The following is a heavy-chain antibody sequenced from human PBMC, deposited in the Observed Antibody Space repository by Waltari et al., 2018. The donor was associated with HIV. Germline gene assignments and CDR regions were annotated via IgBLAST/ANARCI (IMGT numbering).Heavy chain of an antibody. CDR3: ATGGGTTSIQLYDLDV. CDR1: GYTLTELS. Sequence: QVQLIQSGAEVKKPGASVKVSCKVFGYTLTELSMHWVRQAPGKGLEWMGVFDPEEDETSYAQKFQGRVTMTEDTSTDSAYMELSSLTSEDTAVYYCATGGGTTSIQLYDLDVWGQGTTVTVSS. V-gene: IGHV1-24*01. D-gene: IGHD1-26*01. J-gene: IGHJ6*02. CDR2: FDPEEDET.